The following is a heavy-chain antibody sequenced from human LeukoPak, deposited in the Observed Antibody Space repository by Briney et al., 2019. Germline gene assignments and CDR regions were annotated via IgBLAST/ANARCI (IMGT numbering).Heavy chain of an antibody. V-gene: IGHV5-51*01. CDR1: GYSFTIYW. Sequence: GESLKISCKGSGYSFTIYWIGWVRQMPGKGLEWMGIIYPGDSDTKYSPYFQGQVTISADRSISTAYLQWSSLKASDTAMYYCARGRRAASGPSTLFDYWGQGTLVTVSS. D-gene: IGHD6-25*01. CDR3: ARGRRAASGPSTLFDY. J-gene: IGHJ4*02. CDR2: IYPGDSDT.